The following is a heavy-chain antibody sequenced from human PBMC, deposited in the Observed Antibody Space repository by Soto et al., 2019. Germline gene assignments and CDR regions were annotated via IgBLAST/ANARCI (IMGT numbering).Heavy chain of an antibody. Sequence: SETLSLTCTVSGGSISSSSYYWGWIRQPPGKGLEWIGSIYYSGSTYYNPSLKSRVTISVDTSKNQFSLKLSSVTAADTAVYYCARQAAQGWFDPWGQGTLVTVSS. D-gene: IGHD6-6*01. J-gene: IGHJ5*02. CDR1: GGSISSSSYY. CDR3: ARQAAQGWFDP. CDR2: IYYSGST. V-gene: IGHV4-39*01.